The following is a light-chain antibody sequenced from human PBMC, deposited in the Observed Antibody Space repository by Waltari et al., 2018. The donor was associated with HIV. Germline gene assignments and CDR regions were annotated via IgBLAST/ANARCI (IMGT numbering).Light chain of an antibody. CDR2: GAS. J-gene: IGKJ5*01. V-gene: IGKV3-15*01. CDR3: QQYNNWPSGT. CDR1: QSVSSN. Sequence: EIVMTQSPATLSVSPGERATLSCRASQSVSSNLAWYQQKPGQAPWLLIYGASTRATGIPARFSGSGSGTEFTLTISSLQSEDFAVYYCQQYNNWPSGTFGQGTRLEIK.